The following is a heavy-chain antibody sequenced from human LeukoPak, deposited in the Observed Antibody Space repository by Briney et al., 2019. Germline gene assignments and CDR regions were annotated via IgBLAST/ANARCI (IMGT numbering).Heavy chain of an antibody. Sequence: PGGSLRLSCAASGFTFSSYAMSWVRQAPGKGLEWVSAISGSGGSTYYADSVKGRFTISRDNSKNTLYLQMNSLRAEDTAVYYCGTEWLLLQYFQHWGQGTLVTVSS. D-gene: IGHD3-22*01. J-gene: IGHJ1*01. CDR2: ISGSGGST. V-gene: IGHV3-23*01. CDR3: GTEWLLLQYFQH. CDR1: GFTFSSYA.